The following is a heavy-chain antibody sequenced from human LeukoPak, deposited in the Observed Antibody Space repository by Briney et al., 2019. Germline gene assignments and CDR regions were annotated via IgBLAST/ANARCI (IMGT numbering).Heavy chain of an antibody. CDR3: AKPPIGCSGGSCYAGFDY. D-gene: IGHD2-15*01. J-gene: IGHJ4*02. CDR2: ISYDGSNK. CDR1: GFTFSSYG. Sequence: GGSLRLSWAASGFTFSSYGMHWVRQAPGKGLEWVAVISYDGSNKYYADSVKGRFTISRDNSKNTLYLQMNSLRAEDTAVYYCAKPPIGCSGGSCYAGFDYWGQGTLVTVSS. V-gene: IGHV3-30*18.